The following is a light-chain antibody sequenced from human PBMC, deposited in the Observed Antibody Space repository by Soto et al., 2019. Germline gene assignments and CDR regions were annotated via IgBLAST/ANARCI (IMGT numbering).Light chain of an antibody. Sequence: DIQLTQSPSYLSASIGDRVTITCRASQSVRTFLNWYQQKPGLAPKLLISGAFSLHPGVPSRFVGSGSGTIFALPLSSRQPENFVPSNCNKTYATPMSTLGQGTKLRSN. J-gene: IGKJ2*01. CDR3: NKTYATPMST. V-gene: IGKV1-39*01. CDR2: GAF. CDR1: QSVRTF.